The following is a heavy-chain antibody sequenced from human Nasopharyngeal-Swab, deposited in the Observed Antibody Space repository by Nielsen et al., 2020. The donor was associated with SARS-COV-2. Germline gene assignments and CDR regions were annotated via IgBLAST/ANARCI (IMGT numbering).Heavy chain of an antibody. CDR1: GLTFSDYY. V-gene: IGHV3-11*06. CDR2: ISSSSSYT. CDR3: ARVNYDSSGYYGGYYFDY. D-gene: IGHD3-22*01. J-gene: IGHJ4*02. Sequence: GGSLRLSCAASGLTFSDYYMSWIRQAPGKGLEWVSYISSSSSYTNYADSVKGRFTISRDNAKNSLYLQMNSLRAEDTAVYYCARVNYDSSGYYGGYYFDYWGQGTLVTVSS.